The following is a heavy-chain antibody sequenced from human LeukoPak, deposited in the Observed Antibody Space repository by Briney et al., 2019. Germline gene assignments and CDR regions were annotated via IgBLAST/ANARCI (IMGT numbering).Heavy chain of an antibody. J-gene: IGHJ4*02. CDR1: GFIFIFYA. CDR2: SDNGGSKK. V-gene: IGHV3-23*03. Sequence: GGSLRLSCAASGFIFIFYATNWVRQAPGEGLEWVADSDNGGSKKYYTDTARGRFTIARDKTKNTLYLKMNSLRDEDTSLCVCAKSGSCCSYFDFWGQGTLVTVSS. D-gene: IGHD1-26*01. CDR3: AKSGSCCSYFDF.